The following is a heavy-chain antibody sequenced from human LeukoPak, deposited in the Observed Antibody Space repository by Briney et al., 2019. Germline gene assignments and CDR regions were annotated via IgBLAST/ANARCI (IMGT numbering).Heavy chain of an antibody. CDR2: IWYDGSNK. J-gene: IGHJ4*02. Sequence: PGGSLRLSCAASGFTFSSYGMHWVRQAPGKGPEWVAVIWYDGSNKYYADSVKGRFTISRDNSKNTLYLQMNSLRAEDTAVYYCARDRTTGTTGYFDYWGQGTLVTVSS. V-gene: IGHV3-33*01. CDR1: GFTFSSYG. D-gene: IGHD1-1*01. CDR3: ARDRTTGTTGYFDY.